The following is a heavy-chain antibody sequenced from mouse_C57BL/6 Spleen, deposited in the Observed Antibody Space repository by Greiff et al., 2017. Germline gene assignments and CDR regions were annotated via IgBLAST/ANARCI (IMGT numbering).Heavy chain of an antibody. J-gene: IGHJ3*01. CDR3: ASPPSEYGSSQFAY. CDR1: GFNIKDYY. V-gene: IGHV14-2*01. Sequence: EVQLQQSGAELVKPGASVKLSCTASGFNIKDYYMHWVKQRTEQGLEWIGRIDPEDGDTKYAPKFQGKATIAADTSSNTAYLQLSSLTSEDTAVYYCASPPSEYGSSQFAYWGQGTLVTVSA. CDR2: IDPEDGDT. D-gene: IGHD1-1*01.